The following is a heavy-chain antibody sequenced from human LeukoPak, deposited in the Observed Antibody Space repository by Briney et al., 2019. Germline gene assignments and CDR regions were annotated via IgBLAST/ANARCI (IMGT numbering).Heavy chain of an antibody. D-gene: IGHD3-10*01. CDR3: ARDRLDYYGSGSYYKGDDAFDI. V-gene: IGHV4-39*07. Sequence: SETLSLTCTVSGGSISSSSYYWGWIRQPPGKGLEWIGNMYYSGSTYYNPSLKSRVTISVDTSNNQFSLKLSSVTAADTAVYYCARDRLDYYGSGSYYKGDDAFDIWGQGTMVTVSS. CDR2: MYYSGST. J-gene: IGHJ3*02. CDR1: GGSISSSSYY.